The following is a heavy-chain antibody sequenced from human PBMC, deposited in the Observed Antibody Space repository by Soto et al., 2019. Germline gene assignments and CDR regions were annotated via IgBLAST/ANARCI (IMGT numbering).Heavy chain of an antibody. V-gene: IGHV4-30-2*03. CDR1: GGSISSGGYS. J-gene: IGHJ6*02. CDR2: IYYSGTT. CDR3: ARLHGYCISSSCHGHYAMDV. D-gene: IGHD2-2*01. Sequence: SETLSLTCAVSGGSISSGGYSWSWIRQPPGKGLEWIGSIYYSGTTYYNPSLNSRVTVSVDTSKNQFSLKVTSVTAADTAVYYCARLHGYCISSSCHGHYAMDVWGQGTTVTVSS.